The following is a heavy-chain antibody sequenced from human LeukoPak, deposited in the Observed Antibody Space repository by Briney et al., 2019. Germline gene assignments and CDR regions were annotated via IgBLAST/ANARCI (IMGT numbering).Heavy chain of an antibody. CDR2: ISSSSSYI. D-gene: IGHD6-19*01. V-gene: IGHV3-21*01. CDR1: GFTFSSYS. CDR3: ARDAAVAGNFDY. J-gene: IGHJ4*02. Sequence: GGSLRLSCAASGFTFSSYSMNWVRQAPGKGLEWVSSISSSSSYIYYADSVKGRFTISRDNAKNSLYLQMNSLRAEDTAVYYCARDAAVAGNFDYWGQGTLVTVSS.